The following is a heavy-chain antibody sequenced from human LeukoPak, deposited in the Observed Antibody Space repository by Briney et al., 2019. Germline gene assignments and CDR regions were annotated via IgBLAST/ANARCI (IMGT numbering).Heavy chain of an antibody. CDR1: GGSMSSFY. D-gene: IGHD6-25*01. CDR2: IYYRGST. CDR3: TAGRSDYFDF. Sequence: SETLSLTCTVSGGSMSSFYWGWIRQPPGKGLEWIGYIYYRGSTDYNPSLKSRVTISLDTSKNQFSLKLSSVTAADTAVYYCTAGRSDYFDFWGQGTLVTVSS. J-gene: IGHJ4*02. V-gene: IGHV4-59*01.